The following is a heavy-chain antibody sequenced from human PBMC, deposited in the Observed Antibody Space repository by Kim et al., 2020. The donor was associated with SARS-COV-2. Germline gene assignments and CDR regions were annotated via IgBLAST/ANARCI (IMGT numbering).Heavy chain of an antibody. CDR1: GYTFTSYD. V-gene: IGHV1-8*01. CDR3: ARGVRGMIVMVITYYYYYYMDV. J-gene: IGHJ6*03. Sequence: ASLKVSCKASGYTFTSYDINWVRQATGQGLEWMGWMNPNSGNTGYAQKFQRRDTMTRNNSISKAYMELSSLRSEDTAVYYCARGVRGMIVMVITYYYYYYMDVWGKGTTVTVSS. D-gene: IGHD3-22*01. CDR2: MNPNSGNT.